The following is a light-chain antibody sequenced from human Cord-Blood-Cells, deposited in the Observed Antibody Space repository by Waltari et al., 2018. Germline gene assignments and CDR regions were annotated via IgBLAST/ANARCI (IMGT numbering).Light chain of an antibody. CDR1: SSDVGSYNL. CDR3: CSYAGSWV. Sequence: QSALTQPASVSGSPGQSITISCTGTSSDVGSYNLVSWYQQHPGKAPKLMIYEVSKRTAGVSNRFSGSKSGNTASLTISGLQAEDGADYYCCSYAGSWVFGGGTKLTVL. CDR2: EVS. V-gene: IGLV2-23*02. J-gene: IGLJ3*02.